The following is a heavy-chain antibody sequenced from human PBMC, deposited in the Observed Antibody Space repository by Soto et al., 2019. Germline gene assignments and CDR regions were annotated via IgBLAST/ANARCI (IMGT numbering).Heavy chain of an antibody. Sequence: EMQLLESGGGLVQPGGSLRLSCAASGFTFSSYAMSWVRQAPGKGLEWVSSVSGSGGDTYYADSVKGRFTISRDNSKNTLSLQMNSLRAEDTAVYYCAKDPLSARGGCWGQGTLVTVSS. J-gene: IGHJ4*02. CDR2: VSGSGGDT. CDR3: AKDPLSARGGC. V-gene: IGHV3-23*01. D-gene: IGHD3-16*01. CDR1: GFTFSSYA.